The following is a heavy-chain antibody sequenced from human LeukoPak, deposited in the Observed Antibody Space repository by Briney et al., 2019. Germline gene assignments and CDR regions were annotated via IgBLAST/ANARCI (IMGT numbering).Heavy chain of an antibody. CDR2: IKQDGSDK. V-gene: IGHV3-7*01. J-gene: IGHJ4*02. CDR3: AKDGGASPRVNPLDY. Sequence: GGSLRLSCTASGFTFSDYWMSWVRQAPGKGPEWVANIKQDGSDKYYVDSVKGRFTISRDNAKNALYLQVNRLRPEDTAVYYCAKDGGASPRVNPLDYWGQGTLVTVSS. D-gene: IGHD3-16*01. CDR1: GFTFSDYW.